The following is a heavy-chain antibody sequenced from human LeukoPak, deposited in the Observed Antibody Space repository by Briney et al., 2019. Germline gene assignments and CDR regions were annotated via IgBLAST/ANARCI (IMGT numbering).Heavy chain of an antibody. J-gene: IGHJ6*03. CDR2: INPSSGGT. Sequence: ASVKVSCKASGYTFTGYYMHWVRQAPGQGLEWMGWINPSSGGTNYAQKFQGRVTMTRDTSISTAYMELSRLRSDDTAVYYCARGPRGSYYYYYMDVWGKGTTVTVSS. D-gene: IGHD3-16*01. V-gene: IGHV1-2*02. CDR1: GYTFTGYY. CDR3: ARGPRGSYYYYYMDV.